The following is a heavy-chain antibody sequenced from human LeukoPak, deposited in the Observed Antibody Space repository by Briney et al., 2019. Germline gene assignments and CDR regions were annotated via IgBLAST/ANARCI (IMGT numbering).Heavy chain of an antibody. D-gene: IGHD3-22*01. CDR3: ARTIPNYYYDSSGYYLNDAFDI. CDR1: GDSISSGSYY. CDR2: IHINGNT. J-gene: IGHJ3*02. V-gene: IGHV4-61*02. Sequence: SETLSLTCTVSGDSISSGSYYWSWIRQPAGKGLEWIGRIHINGNTIYNPSLKSRLTISVDTSKNQFSLKLSSVTAADTAVYYCARTIPNYYYDSSGYYLNDAFDIWGQGTMVTVSS.